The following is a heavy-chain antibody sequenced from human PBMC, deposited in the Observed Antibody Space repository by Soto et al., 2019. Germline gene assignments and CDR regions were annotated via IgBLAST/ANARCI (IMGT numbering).Heavy chain of an antibody. CDR1: GFTFSSYA. Sequence: PGGSLRLSCAASGFTFSSYAMHWVRQAPGKGLEWVAVISYDGSNKYYADSVKGRFTISRDNSKNTLYLQMNSLRAEDTAVYYCARVVGGYGYGNLHGVQHWGQGTLVTVSS. CDR3: ARVVGGYGYGNLHGVQH. CDR2: ISYDGSNK. J-gene: IGHJ1*01. V-gene: IGHV3-30-3*01. D-gene: IGHD5-18*01.